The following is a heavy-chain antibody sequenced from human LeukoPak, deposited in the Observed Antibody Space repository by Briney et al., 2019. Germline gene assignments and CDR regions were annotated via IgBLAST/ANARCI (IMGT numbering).Heavy chain of an antibody. CDR3: ARGTTIFAVVSYPDY. J-gene: IGHJ4*02. D-gene: IGHD3-3*01. CDR2: IWSDGTNK. CDR1: GFTFSSYW. V-gene: IGHV3-33*08. Sequence: GSLRLSCAASGFTFSSYWMHWVRQAPGKGLEWVAVIWSDGTNKYYADSVKGRFTISRDNSQNTLYLQMNSLRAEDTAVYYCARGTTIFAVVSYPDYWGQGTLVTVSS.